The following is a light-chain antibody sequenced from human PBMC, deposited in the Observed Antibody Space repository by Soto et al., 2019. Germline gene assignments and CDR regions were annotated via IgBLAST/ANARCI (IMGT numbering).Light chain of an antibody. V-gene: IGKV1-5*01. CDR2: DAS. J-gene: IGKJ1*01. CDR3: QHYYTYPYT. Sequence: DIHMTQSPSTLSASVGDRVTITCRASQSLSSRLAWYQQKPGKAPELLIYDASHLTSGVPSRFSGSGSGTEFTLSISSLQPDDFATYYCQHYYTYPYTFGQGTKVDIK. CDR1: QSLSSR.